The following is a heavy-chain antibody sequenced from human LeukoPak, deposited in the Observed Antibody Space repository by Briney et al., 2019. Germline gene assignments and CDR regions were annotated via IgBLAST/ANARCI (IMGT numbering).Heavy chain of an antibody. CDR1: GGTFSSYA. D-gene: IGHD3-22*01. CDR2: FDPEDGET. Sequence: ASVKVSCKASGGTFSSYAISWVRQAPGKGLEWMGGFDPEDGETIYAQKFQGRVTMTEDTSTDTAYMELSSLRSEDTAVYYCATPLTDSSGYRHDAFDIWGQGTMVTVSS. CDR3: ATPLTDSSGYRHDAFDI. V-gene: IGHV1-24*01. J-gene: IGHJ3*02.